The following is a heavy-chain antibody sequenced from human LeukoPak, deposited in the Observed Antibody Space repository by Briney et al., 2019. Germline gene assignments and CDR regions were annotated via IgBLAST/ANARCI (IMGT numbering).Heavy chain of an antibody. CDR2: IYYSGST. D-gene: IGHD3-22*01. Sequence: SETLSLTCTVSGGSISSSSYYWGWIRQPPGKGLEWIGSIYYSGSTYYNPSLKSRVAISVDTSKSQFSLKLSSVTAADTAVYYCATEEKYYYDSSGYFAYWGQGTLVTVSS. CDR1: GGSISSSSYY. J-gene: IGHJ4*02. CDR3: ATEEKYYYDSSGYFAY. V-gene: IGHV4-39*07.